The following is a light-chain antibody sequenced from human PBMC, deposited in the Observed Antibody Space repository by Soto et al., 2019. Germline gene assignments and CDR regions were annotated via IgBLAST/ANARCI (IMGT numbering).Light chain of an antibody. CDR2: GAS. CDR3: QQTSAFPRT. Sequence: DIQMTQSPSSVSASVGDRLTITCRASRDISNSLAWYQQTPGKAPKLLLRGASSLHRGVPSRFSGGGVGTEFTLTISSLQPEDFATYYCQQTSAFPRTFGQGTKVDIK. J-gene: IGKJ1*01. V-gene: IGKV1-12*01. CDR1: RDISNS.